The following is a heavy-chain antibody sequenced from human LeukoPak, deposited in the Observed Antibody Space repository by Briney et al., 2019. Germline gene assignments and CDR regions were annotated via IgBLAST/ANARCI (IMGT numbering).Heavy chain of an antibody. Sequence: ASVKVSCTVSGYTLTELSMHWVRQAPGKGLEWMGGFDPEDGETIYAQKFQGRVTMTEDTSTDTAYMELSSLRSEDTAVYYCATDLRGSIWFGELLPFDYWGQGTLVTVSS. D-gene: IGHD3-10*01. CDR1: GYTLTELS. CDR3: ATDLRGSIWFGELLPFDY. CDR2: FDPEDGET. J-gene: IGHJ4*02. V-gene: IGHV1-24*01.